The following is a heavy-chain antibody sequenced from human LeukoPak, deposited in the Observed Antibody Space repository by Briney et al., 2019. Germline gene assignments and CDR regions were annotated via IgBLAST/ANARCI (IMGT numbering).Heavy chain of an antibody. Sequence: GASVKVSCKASGYTFTGYYMHWVRQAPGQGLGWMGWINPNSGGTNYAQKFQGRVTMTRDTSISTAYMELSRLRSDDTAVYYCARETPESGGMDVWGQGTTVTVSS. CDR1: GYTFTGYY. J-gene: IGHJ6*02. CDR3: ARETPESGGMDV. V-gene: IGHV1-2*02. CDR2: INPNSGGT.